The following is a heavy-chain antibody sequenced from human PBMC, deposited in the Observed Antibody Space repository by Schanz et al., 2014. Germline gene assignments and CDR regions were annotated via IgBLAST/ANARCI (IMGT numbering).Heavy chain of an antibody. D-gene: IGHD2-21*01. Sequence: EVQLVESGGGVVRPGGSLRLSCAASGFSFSSYAMGWVRQARGKGLEWVSAMNESHSTIYYADSVKGRFTISRDNSRNTLYLQMNSLRAEDTAVYYCARDGYSVVVISPTESFDIWGQGTMVAVSP. V-gene: IGHV3-23*04. CDR1: GFSFSSYA. CDR2: MNESHSTI. CDR3: ARDGYSVVVISPTESFDI. J-gene: IGHJ3*02.